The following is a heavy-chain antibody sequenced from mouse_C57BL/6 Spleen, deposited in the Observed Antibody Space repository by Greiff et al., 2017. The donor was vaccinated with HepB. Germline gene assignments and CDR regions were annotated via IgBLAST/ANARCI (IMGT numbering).Heavy chain of an antibody. J-gene: IGHJ4*01. Sequence: EVKLVESGGGLVKPGGSLKLSCAASGFTFSDYGMHWVRQAPEKGLEWVAYISSGSSTIYYADTVKGRSTISRDNAKNTLYLQMTSLRSEDTAMYYCARVGVNAMGYWGQGTSVTVSS. CDR3: ARVGVNAMGY. CDR1: GFTFSDYG. CDR2: ISSGSSTI. V-gene: IGHV5-17*01. D-gene: IGHD2-1*01.